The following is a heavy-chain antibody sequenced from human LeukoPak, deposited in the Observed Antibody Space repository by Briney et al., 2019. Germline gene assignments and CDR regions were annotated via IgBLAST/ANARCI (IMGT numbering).Heavy chain of an antibody. CDR1: GGSFSGYY. CDR3: ARGGRSRYWYFDL. V-gene: IGHV4-34*01. CDR2: INHSGST. J-gene: IGHJ2*01. Sequence: SETLSLTCAVYGGSFSGYYWSWIRQPPGKGLEWIGEINHSGSTNYNPSLKSRVTISVDTSKNQFSLKLSSVTAADTAVYYCARGGRSRYWYFDLWGRGTLVTVSS.